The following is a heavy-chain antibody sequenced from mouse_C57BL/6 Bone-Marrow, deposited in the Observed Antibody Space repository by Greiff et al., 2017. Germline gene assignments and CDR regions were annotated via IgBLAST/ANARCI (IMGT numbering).Heavy chain of an antibody. V-gene: IGHV1-85*01. CDR2: IYPRDGST. Sequence: QVQLQQSGPELVKPGASVKLSCKASGYTFTSYDINWVKQRPGQGLEWIGWIYPRDGSTKYNEKFKGKATLTVDTSSSTAYMELHSLTSEDSAVYFCERLERDGSSGDRYFDVWGTGNTVTVTA. D-gene: IGHD1-1*01. CDR1: GYTFTSYD. CDR3: ERLERDGSSGDRYFDV. J-gene: IGHJ1*03.